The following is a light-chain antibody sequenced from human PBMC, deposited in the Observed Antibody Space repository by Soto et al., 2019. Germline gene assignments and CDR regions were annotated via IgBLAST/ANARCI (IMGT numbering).Light chain of an antibody. CDR2: LGS. CDR3: MQALQTPT. J-gene: IGKJ1*01. CDR1: HSLLHSNGYNY. Sequence: VMTQSPLSLPVTPGEPASISCSSSHSLLHSNGYNYLDWYLQKPGQSPQLLIYLGSNRSSGVPDRFSGSGSGTDFTLKISRVEAEDVGVYYCMQALQTPTFGQGTKV. V-gene: IGKV2-28*01.